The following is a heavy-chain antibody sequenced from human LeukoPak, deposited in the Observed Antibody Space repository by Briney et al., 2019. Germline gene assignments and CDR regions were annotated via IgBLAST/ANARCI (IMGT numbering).Heavy chain of an antibody. V-gene: IGHV4-39*07. J-gene: IGHJ4*02. D-gene: IGHD3-22*01. Sequence: PSETLSLTCSVSGGSISSSSYYWGWIRQPPGKGLEWVGSIYYSGITYYNPSLKSRVTISVDTSKNQFSLKLSSVTAADTAVYYCARVGSSGYHTPQFDYWGQGTLVTVSS. CDR2: IYYSGIT. CDR3: ARVGSSGYHTPQFDY. CDR1: GGSISSSSYY.